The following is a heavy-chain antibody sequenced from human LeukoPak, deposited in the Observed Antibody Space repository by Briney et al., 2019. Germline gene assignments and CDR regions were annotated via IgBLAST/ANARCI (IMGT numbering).Heavy chain of an antibody. CDR2: IYASGST. V-gene: IGHV4-4*07. CDR1: GGFISTYY. J-gene: IGHJ5*02. Sequence: SETLSFTCTVSGGFISTYYWSWIRQPAGKGLEWIGRIYASGSTNYNPSLKSRVTMSVDTSKNQFSLKLSSVTAADTAVYYCARDPMGGGFDPWGQGTLVTVSS. D-gene: IGHD3-10*01. CDR3: ARDPMGGGFDP.